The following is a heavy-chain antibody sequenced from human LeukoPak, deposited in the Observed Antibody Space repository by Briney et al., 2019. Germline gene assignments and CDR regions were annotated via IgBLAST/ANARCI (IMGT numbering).Heavy chain of an antibody. Sequence: PGGSLRLSCAASGLSFDDYGMHWVRQAPGKGLEWVAFIRYDGSNKYYADSVKGRFTISRDNSKNTLYLQMNSLRAEDTAVYYCAKVSYCSGGSCYWDYYMDVWGKGTTVTISS. J-gene: IGHJ6*03. D-gene: IGHD2-15*01. V-gene: IGHV3-30*02. CDR3: AKVSYCSGGSCYWDYYMDV. CDR1: GLSFDDYG. CDR2: IRYDGSNK.